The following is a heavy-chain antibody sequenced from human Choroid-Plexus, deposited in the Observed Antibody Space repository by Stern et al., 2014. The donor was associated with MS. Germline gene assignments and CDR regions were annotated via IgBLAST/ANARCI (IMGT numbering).Heavy chain of an antibody. D-gene: IGHD6-19*01. V-gene: IGHV3-23*04. CDR1: GFSFSTYA. Sequence: EVQLVGSGGGLVQPGGSLRLSCAASGFSFSTYAMSWVRQTPGKGLQWVSVISGRGIPTSYADAVKGRSTISRDNSKNTLNLQMDSLRADDTAVYYCAKWPHHIAVAGTRYFQHWGQGTLVTVSS. CDR2: ISGRGIPT. J-gene: IGHJ1*01. CDR3: AKWPHHIAVAGTRYFQH.